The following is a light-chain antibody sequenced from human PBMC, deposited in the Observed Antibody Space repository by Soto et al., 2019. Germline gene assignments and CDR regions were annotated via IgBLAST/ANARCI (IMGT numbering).Light chain of an antibody. CDR2: GAS. CDR3: QQFSSYPLT. CDR1: QSVSSSY. Sequence: DIVLTQSPGTLSLSPGERAALSCRASQSVSSSYLAWYQQKPGQAPRLHIYGASTRATGIPDRFSGGGSGTDFTLTISRLEPEDFAVYYCQQFSSYPLTFGGGTKVDIK. V-gene: IGKV3-20*01. J-gene: IGKJ4*01.